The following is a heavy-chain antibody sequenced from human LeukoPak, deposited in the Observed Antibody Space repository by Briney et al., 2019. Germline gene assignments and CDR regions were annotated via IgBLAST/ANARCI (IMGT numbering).Heavy chain of an antibody. V-gene: IGHV4-59*01. D-gene: IGHD3-10*01. CDR3: ARALLWFGELPTDNYYYYYMDV. Sequence: SETLSLTCTVSGGSISSYYWSWIRQPPGKGLERIGYIYYSGSTNYNPSLKSRVTISVDTSKNQFSLKLSSVTAADTAVYYCARALLWFGELPTDNYYYYYMDVWGKGTTVTVSS. CDR1: GGSISSYY. CDR2: IYYSGST. J-gene: IGHJ6*03.